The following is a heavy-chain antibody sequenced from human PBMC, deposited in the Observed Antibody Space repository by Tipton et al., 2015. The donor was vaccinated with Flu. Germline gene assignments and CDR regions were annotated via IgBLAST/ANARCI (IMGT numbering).Heavy chain of an antibody. Sequence: SLRLSCAASGFTVSSNYMSWVRQAPGKGLEWVSVIYSGGSTYYADSVKGRFTISRDNSKNTLYLQMNSLRAEDTAVYYCARDLRYYSDSSAYSSVWYFDLWGRGTLVTVSS. CDR3: ARDLRYYSDSSAYSSVWYFDL. D-gene: IGHD3-22*01. J-gene: IGHJ2*01. V-gene: IGHV3-66*01. CDR1: GFTVSSNY. CDR2: IYSGGST.